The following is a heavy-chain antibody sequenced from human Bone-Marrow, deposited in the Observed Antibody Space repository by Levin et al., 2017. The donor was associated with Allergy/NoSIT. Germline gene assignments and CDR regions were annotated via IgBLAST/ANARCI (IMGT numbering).Heavy chain of an antibody. Sequence: SQTLSLTCDVSGGSFSNYYWAWVRQAPGKGLEWIGHIYYSGTTNYNPSLKTRVTISMVTSKNQLSLKVTSMTPADTAIYFCARSAYLTMTALDVWGQGTTVTVSS. D-gene: IGHD2-2*01. CDR1: GGSFSNYY. V-gene: IGHV4-59*01. CDR3: ARSAYLTMTALDV. CDR2: IYYSGTT. J-gene: IGHJ6*02.